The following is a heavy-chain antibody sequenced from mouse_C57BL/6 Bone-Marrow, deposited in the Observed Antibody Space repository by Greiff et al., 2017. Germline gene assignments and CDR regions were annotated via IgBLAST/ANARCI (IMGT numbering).Heavy chain of an antibody. V-gene: IGHV5-15*01. CDR2: ISNLAYSI. J-gene: IGHJ2*01. CDR1: GFTFSDYG. CDR3: ARHTGTLFDY. Sequence: DVMLVESGGGLVQPGGSLTLSCAVSGFTFSDYGMAWVRQAPRKGPEWVAFISNLAYSIYYADTVTGRFTISRENAKNTLYLEMSCLRSEDTAMYYCARHTGTLFDYWGTGTTLTVSS. D-gene: IGHD4-1*01.